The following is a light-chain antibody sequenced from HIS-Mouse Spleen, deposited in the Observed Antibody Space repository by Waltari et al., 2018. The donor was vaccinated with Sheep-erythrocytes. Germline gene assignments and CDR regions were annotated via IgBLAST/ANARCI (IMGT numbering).Light chain of an antibody. Sequence: QSALTQPRSVSGSPGQSVTISCTGTSSDVGGSNSVSWYQQHPGKAPKLRIYDVSKRPSGVPDRFSGSKSGNTASLTISGLQAEDEADYYCCSYAGSYNYVFGTGTKVTVL. CDR3: CSYAGSYNYV. CDR2: DVS. V-gene: IGLV2-11*01. CDR1: SSDVGGSNS. J-gene: IGLJ1*01.